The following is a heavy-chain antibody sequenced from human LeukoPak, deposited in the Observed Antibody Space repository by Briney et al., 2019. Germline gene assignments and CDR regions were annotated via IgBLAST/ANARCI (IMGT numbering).Heavy chain of an antibody. CDR3: ARRIRVPATDYYFDY. J-gene: IGHJ4*02. V-gene: IGHV5-51*01. D-gene: IGHD3-3*01. CDR2: IYPGDSET. CDR1: GYPFTTYW. Sequence: GESLKISCKVSGYPFTTYWIGWVRQIPGKGLEWMGLIYPGDSETRYSPSFQGQVTISADKSITTAYLQWGSLKASDTAMYYCARRIRVPATDYYFDYWSQGTLVTVSS.